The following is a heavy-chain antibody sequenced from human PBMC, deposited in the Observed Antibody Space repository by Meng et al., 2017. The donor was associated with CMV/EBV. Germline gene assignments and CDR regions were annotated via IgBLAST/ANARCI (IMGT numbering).Heavy chain of an antibody. CDR3: VRDHNWGPDY. CDR2: IYPNSGGT. CDR1: GSRLSDHY. Sequence: QVPRGQPGIERKGPGASVKGSCQTPGSRLSDHYMHWVRQAPGQGLEWMGWIYPNSGGTHYAQKFQDRVTMTRDTSISTVYMELSRLTSDDTAVYYCVRDHNWGPDYWGQGTLVTVSS. V-gene: IGHV1-2*02. D-gene: IGHD1-1*01. J-gene: IGHJ4*02.